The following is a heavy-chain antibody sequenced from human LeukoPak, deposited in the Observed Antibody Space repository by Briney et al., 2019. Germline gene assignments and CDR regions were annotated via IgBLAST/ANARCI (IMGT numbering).Heavy chain of an antibody. V-gene: IGHV4-34*01. Sequence: SETLSLTCAVYGGSFSGYYWSWLRQPPGKGLEWMGVINHSGSTNYNPSLKSRVTISVDTSKNQFSLKLSSVTAADTAVYYCARGSNYWGLWFGEQTQNWFDPWGQGTLVTVSS. J-gene: IGHJ5*02. CDR2: INHSGST. CDR1: GGSFSGYY. D-gene: IGHD3-10*01. CDR3: ARGSNYWGLWFGEQTQNWFDP.